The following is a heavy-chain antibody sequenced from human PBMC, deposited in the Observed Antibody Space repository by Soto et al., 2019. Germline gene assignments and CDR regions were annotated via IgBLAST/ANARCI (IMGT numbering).Heavy chain of an antibody. D-gene: IGHD2-2*01. CDR1: GFTFSSYA. CDR2: ISYDGSNK. J-gene: IGHJ6*02. V-gene: IGHV3-30-3*01. Sequence: PGGSLRLSCAASGFTFSSYAMHWVRQAPGKGLEWVAVISYDGSNKYYADSVKGRLTISRDNSKNTLYLQMNSRRAEDTAVYYCARVARGFCSSHSCRPPYGMDVWGQGTTITVSS. CDR3: ARVARGFCSSHSCRPPYGMDV.